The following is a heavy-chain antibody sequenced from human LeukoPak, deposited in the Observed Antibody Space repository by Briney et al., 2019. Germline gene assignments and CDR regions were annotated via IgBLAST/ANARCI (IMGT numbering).Heavy chain of an antibody. J-gene: IGHJ4*02. CDR1: GFVLSDYG. CDR2: VRNDGSNE. Sequence: GSLRLSCAASGFVLSDYGMHWVRQAPGKGLEWVAFVRNDGSNEYYVGSVKGRFTISRDKSKNTLYLQMNSLRAEDTAVYSCAKESDSGYHSEGPKNWGLGTLVTVSS. D-gene: IGHD5-12*01. CDR3: AKESDSGYHSEGPKN. V-gene: IGHV3-30*02.